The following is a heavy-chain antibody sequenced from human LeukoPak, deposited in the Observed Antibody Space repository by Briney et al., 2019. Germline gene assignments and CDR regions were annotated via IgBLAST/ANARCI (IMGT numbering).Heavy chain of an antibody. CDR2: IYYSGST. V-gene: IGHV4-59*01. D-gene: IGHD3-10*01. CDR3: ARGGWFGELFYWFDP. Sequence: SETLSLTCTVSGGSISSYYWSWIRQPPGKGLEWIGYIYYSGSTNYNPSLKSRVTISVDTSKNQFSLKLSSVTAADTAVYYCARGGWFGELFYWFDPWGQGTLVTVSS. J-gene: IGHJ5*02. CDR1: GGSISSYY.